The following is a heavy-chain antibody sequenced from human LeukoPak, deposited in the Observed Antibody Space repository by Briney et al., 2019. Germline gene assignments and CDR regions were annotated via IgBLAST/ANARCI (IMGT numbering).Heavy chain of an antibody. Sequence: GASVKVSCKASGYTFTSCYIFWVRQAPGQGPEWMGIINPSGGGTSYAQKFQDRLTMTRDTSTSTVYMELSSLRSEDTAVYYCARRSPAYCGGDCYLDYWGQGTLVTVSS. D-gene: IGHD2-21*02. CDR2: INPSGGGT. CDR3: ARRSPAYCGGDCYLDY. V-gene: IGHV1-46*01. CDR1: GYTFTSCY. J-gene: IGHJ4*02.